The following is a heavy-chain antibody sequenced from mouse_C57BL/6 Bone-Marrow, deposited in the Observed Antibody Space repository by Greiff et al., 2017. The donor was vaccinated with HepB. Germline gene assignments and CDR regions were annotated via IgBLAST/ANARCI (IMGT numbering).Heavy chain of an antibody. CDR3: AREEVYYDKGGFAY. J-gene: IGHJ3*01. D-gene: IGHD2-4*01. CDR2: ISYDGSN. CDR1: GYSITSGYY. V-gene: IGHV3-6*01. Sequence: EVQLQQSGPGLVKPSQSLSLTCSVTGYSITSGYYWNWIRQFPGNKLEWMGYISYDGSNNYNPSLKNRISITRDTSKNQFFLKLNSVTTEDTATYYWAREEVYYDKGGFAYWGQGTLVTVSA.